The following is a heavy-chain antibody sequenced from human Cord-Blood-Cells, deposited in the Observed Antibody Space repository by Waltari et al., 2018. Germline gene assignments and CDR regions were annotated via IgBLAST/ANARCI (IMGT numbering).Heavy chain of an antibody. D-gene: IGHD6-19*01. Sequence: QVQLQESGPGLVKPSETLSLTCAVSGYSISSGYYWGWIRQPPGKGLEWIGSIYHSGSTYYNPSLKSRVTISVDTSKNQFSLKLSSVTAADTAVYYCVIMYAVAGTSAFDIWGQGTMVTVSS. CDR2: IYHSGST. CDR3: VIMYAVAGTSAFDI. CDR1: GYSISSGYY. V-gene: IGHV4-38-2*01. J-gene: IGHJ3*02.